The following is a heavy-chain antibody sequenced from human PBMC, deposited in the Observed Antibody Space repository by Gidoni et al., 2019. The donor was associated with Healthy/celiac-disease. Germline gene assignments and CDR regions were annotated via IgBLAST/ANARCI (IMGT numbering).Heavy chain of an antibody. CDR1: GFTFRSYA. D-gene: IGHD2-15*01. CDR2: ISGSGGST. CDR3: AKDIVVVVAADFDY. V-gene: IGHV3-23*01. Sequence: EVQLLESGGGLVQPGGSLRLSCAASGFTFRSYAMSWVRQAPGKGLEWVSAISGSGGSTYYADSVKGRFTISRDNAKNTLYLQMNSLRAEDTAVYYCAKDIVVVVAADFDYWGQGTLVTVSS. J-gene: IGHJ4*02.